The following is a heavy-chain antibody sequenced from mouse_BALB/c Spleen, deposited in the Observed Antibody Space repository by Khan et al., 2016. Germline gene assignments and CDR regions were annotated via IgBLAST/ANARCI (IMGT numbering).Heavy chain of an antibody. J-gene: IGHJ1*01. D-gene: IGHD1-2*01. CDR3: TRSPTATRYFDV. CDR1: DYSITSDYA. Sequence: EVQLQESGPGLVKPSQSLSLTCTVTDYSITSDYAWNWIRQFPGNKLEWMGYIRYSGSTTYNPSLKSRISITRDTSKNQFFLQLYSVTTEDTATYYCTRSPTATRYFDVWGAGTMVTVSS. V-gene: IGHV3-2*02. CDR2: IRYSGST.